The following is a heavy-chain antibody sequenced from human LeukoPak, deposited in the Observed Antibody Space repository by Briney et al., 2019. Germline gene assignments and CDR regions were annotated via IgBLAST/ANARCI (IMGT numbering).Heavy chain of an antibody. D-gene: IGHD3-22*01. CDR3: ARANYDSSGYYEYYFDY. Sequence: GGSLRLSCAASGFTFSSYWMHWVRQAPGKGLVWVSRINSDGSSTSYADSVKGRFTISRVNAKNSLYLQMNSLRAEDTALYYCARANYDSSGYYEYYFDYWGQGTLVTVSS. CDR2: INSDGSST. V-gene: IGHV3-74*01. CDR1: GFTFSSYW. J-gene: IGHJ4*02.